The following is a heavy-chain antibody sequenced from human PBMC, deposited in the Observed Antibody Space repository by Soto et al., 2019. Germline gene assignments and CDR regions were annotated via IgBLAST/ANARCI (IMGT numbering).Heavy chain of an antibody. CDR2: NYWDGDK. D-gene: IGHD3-3*01. CDR1: GFSLTTSGVG. Sequence: QITLKESGPTVVKPTETLTLTCTFSGFSLTTSGVGVGWVRQSPGKAPERLALNYWDGDKRYSTSLNSRLTITKDTSKNQVVLTMANVDPADTATYYCAHRVLRTVFGLVTTTAIYFDFWGQGTPVVVSS. CDR3: AHRVLRTVFGLVTTTAIYFDF. V-gene: IGHV2-5*02. J-gene: IGHJ4*02.